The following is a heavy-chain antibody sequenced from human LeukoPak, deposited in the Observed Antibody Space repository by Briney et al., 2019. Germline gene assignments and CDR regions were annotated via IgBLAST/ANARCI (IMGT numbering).Heavy chain of an antibody. J-gene: IGHJ4*02. D-gene: IGHD3-22*01. CDR3: ARDKYFYDSRGYLFDY. V-gene: IGHV4-59*12. Sequence: PSEPLSLTCTVSGGSISKYYWSWIRQPPGKGLEWIGYIYYSGSTNYNPSLKSRVTMSVDTSKNQFSLKLSSVTAADTALYYCARDKYFYDSRGYLFDYWGQGTLGTVSS. CDR2: IYYSGST. CDR1: GGSISKYY.